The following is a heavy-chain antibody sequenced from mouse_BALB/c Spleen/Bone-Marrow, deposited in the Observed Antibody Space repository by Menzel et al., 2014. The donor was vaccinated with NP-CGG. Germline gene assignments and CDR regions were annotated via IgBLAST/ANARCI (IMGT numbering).Heavy chain of an antibody. CDR3: TRGGNWDDFDY. V-gene: IGHV5-17*02. J-gene: IGHJ2*01. CDR1: GFTFSSFG. D-gene: IGHD4-1*01. CDR2: ISSGSSTI. Sequence: VQLKDSGGGLVQPGGSRKLSCAASGFTFSSFGMHWVRQTPEKRLEWVAYISSGSSTIYYADTVKGRFTISRDNPKNTLFLQVTSLRSEDTAMYYCTRGGNWDDFDYWGQGTTLTVSS.